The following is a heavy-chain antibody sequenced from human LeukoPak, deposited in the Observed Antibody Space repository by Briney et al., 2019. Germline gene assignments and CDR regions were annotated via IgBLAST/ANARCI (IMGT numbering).Heavy chain of an antibody. D-gene: IGHD3-10*02. CDR3: AELGITMIGGV. CDR2: ISNSGSTI. J-gene: IGHJ6*04. V-gene: IGHV3-48*03. Sequence: GGSLRLSCAASGFTFSSYEMNWVRQAPGKGLEWVSYISNSGSTIYYADSVKGRFTISRDNAKNSLYLQMNSLRAEDTAVYYCAELGITMIGGVWGKETTVTISS. CDR1: GFTFSSYE.